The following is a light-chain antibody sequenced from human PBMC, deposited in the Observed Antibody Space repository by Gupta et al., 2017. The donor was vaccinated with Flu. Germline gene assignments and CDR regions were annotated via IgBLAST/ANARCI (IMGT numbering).Light chain of an antibody. V-gene: IGKV3-20*01. J-gene: IGKJ2*01. CDR1: QSVTSSY. CDR2: GAS. Sequence: ERATRSCRARQSVTSSYLAWYQQKPGQAPRLLIYGASSRATGIPDRFSGSGSGTDFTLTISRLEPEDFAVYYCQQYGSSPYTFGQGTKLEIK. CDR3: QQYGSSPYT.